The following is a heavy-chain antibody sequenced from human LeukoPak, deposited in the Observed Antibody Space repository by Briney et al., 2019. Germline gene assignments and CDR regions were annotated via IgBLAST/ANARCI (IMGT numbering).Heavy chain of an antibody. Sequence: PGGSLRLSCAASGFTFSSYEMNWVRQAPGKGLEWVSHIRSSGSTKYYADSVKGRFTISRDNAKNSLYLHMNSLRDEDTAVYYCARDIPPNCSGGDCYSLWGQGTLVTVSS. CDR3: ARDIPPNCSGGDCYSL. CDR2: IRSSGSTK. V-gene: IGHV3-48*03. CDR1: GFTFSSYE. D-gene: IGHD2-15*01. J-gene: IGHJ4*02.